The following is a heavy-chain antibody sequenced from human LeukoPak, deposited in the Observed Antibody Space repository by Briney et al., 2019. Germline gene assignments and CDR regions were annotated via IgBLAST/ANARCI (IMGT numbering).Heavy chain of an antibody. CDR1: GFTFSDYY. V-gene: IGHV3-11*01. Sequence: PGGSLRLSCAASGFTFSDYYMSWSRQAPGKGLEWIAYITSSGSTIYYADSVKGRFTVSRDNAKNSLYLQMNTLRAEDTAVYYCATHIAEAPALHYWGQGTLVTVSS. CDR2: ITSSGSTI. J-gene: IGHJ4*02. CDR3: ATHIAEAPALHY. D-gene: IGHD6-13*01.